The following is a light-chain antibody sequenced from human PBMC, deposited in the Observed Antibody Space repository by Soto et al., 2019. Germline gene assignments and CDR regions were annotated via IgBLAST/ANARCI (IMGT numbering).Light chain of an antibody. CDR1: QGIRSD. CDR3: LQDYNYPWA. Sequence: IQMTQSPSSLSASVGDRVTITCRASQGIRSDLAWYQQKPGKVPKLMIYGASRLESGVPSRFSGSGFGTDFTLTNSSLQTEDIATYYCLQDYNYPWAIGQATKVEIK. V-gene: IGKV1-6*01. CDR2: GAS. J-gene: IGKJ1*01.